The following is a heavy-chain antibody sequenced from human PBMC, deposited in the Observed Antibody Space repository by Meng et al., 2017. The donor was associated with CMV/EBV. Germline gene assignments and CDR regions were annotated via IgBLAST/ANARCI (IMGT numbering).Heavy chain of an antibody. CDR1: GFSFSSYW. CDR3: ARDLYCSRISCYTGDYFDY. V-gene: IGHV3-7*01. CDR2: IKPDGTEN. J-gene: IGHJ4*02. D-gene: IGHD2-15*01. Sequence: GESLKISCAASGFSFSSYWMSWVRQAPGTGLEWVANIKPDGTENYSVDSVKGRLTVSRDNAKNSLDLQMNSLRAEDTAVYYCARDLYCSRISCYTGDYFDYWGRGTLVTVSS.